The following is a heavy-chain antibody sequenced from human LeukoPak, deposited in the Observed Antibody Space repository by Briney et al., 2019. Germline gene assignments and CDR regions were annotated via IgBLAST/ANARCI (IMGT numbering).Heavy chain of an antibody. CDR1: GYTFTNYG. D-gene: IGHD3-10*01. CDR2: ISAYSGYKADT. Sequence: ASVKVSCRASGYTFTNYGIRWLRQAPGQGLEWMGWISAYSGYKADTNYAQKLQDRVTMTTDTSTRTGYMELRSLRSDDTAVYCCARGVALRGSGSPFDYWGQGTLVTVSS. V-gene: IGHV1-18*04. CDR3: ARGVALRGSGSPFDY. J-gene: IGHJ4*02.